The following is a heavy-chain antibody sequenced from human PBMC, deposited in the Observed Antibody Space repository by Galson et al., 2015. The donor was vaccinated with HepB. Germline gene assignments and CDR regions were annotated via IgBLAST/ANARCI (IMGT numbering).Heavy chain of an antibody. CDR3: ARDRWDIVVVVAATLDFDY. D-gene: IGHD2-15*01. CDR1: GYTFTSYA. Sequence: SVKVSCKASGYTFTSYAMNWVRQAPGQGLEWMGWINTNTGNPTYAQGFTGRFVFSLDTSVSTAYLQISSLKAEDTAVYYCARDRWDIVVVVAATLDFDYWGQGTLVTVSS. J-gene: IGHJ4*02. V-gene: IGHV7-4-1*02. CDR2: INTNTGNP.